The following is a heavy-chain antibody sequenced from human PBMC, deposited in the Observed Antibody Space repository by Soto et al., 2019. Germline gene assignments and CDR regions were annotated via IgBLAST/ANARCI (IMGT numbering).Heavy chain of an antibody. Sequence: WGAPRLMSVAYGYPVYDPHMSWRRQAPGKGLEWVSYSSSSSGFTDYADSVKGRFTISRDNTKNSLYLQMNSLTVEDTAVYFCAKVITRFCSNGKCHFWFDPWGQGTLVTVSS. J-gene: IGHJ5*02. CDR2: SSSSSGFT. CDR1: GYPVYDPH. D-gene: IGHD3-10*01. V-gene: IGHV3-11*06. CDR3: AKVITRFCSNGKCHFWFDP.